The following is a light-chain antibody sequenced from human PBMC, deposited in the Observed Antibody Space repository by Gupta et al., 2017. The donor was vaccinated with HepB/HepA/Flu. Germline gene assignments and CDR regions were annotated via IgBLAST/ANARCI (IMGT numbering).Light chain of an antibody. CDR3: QHYNNLPFT. V-gene: IGKV1-33*01. CDR2: DAS. CDR1: QEISNY. Sequence: DIQMTQSPSSLSASVGDRVTITCQASQEISNYLNWYQQKPGKAPKLLIYDASKVETGVPSRFSGSGSGTDFTFTISSRQPEDFAKYYCQHYNNLPFTFGRGTKVEIK. J-gene: IGKJ4*01.